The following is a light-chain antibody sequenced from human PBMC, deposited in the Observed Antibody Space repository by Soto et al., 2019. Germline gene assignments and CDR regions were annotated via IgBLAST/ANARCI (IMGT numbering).Light chain of an antibody. CDR1: QTISSW. V-gene: IGKV1-5*03. J-gene: IGKJ1*01. Sequence: DIQMTQSPSTLSGSVGDSVTITCRASQTISSWLAWYQRKPGKAPKLLIYKASTLKSGVPSTFSGRGSGTEFTLTISSLQPEDFATYYCLQHYSYPRTFGPGTKVDIK. CDR2: KAS. CDR3: LQHYSYPRT.